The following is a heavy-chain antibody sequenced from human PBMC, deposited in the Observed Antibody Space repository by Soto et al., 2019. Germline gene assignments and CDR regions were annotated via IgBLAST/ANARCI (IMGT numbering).Heavy chain of an antibody. Sequence: GGSMRLSCAASGFTFSDYYMSWIRQAPGKGLEWVSYISSSGSTIYYADSVKGRFTISRDNAKNSLYLQMNSLRAEDTAVYYCARESVSYGMYYFDYWGQGTLVTVSS. D-gene: IGHD4-17*01. CDR3: ARESVSYGMYYFDY. CDR2: ISSSGSTI. CDR1: GFTFSDYY. J-gene: IGHJ4*02. V-gene: IGHV3-11*01.